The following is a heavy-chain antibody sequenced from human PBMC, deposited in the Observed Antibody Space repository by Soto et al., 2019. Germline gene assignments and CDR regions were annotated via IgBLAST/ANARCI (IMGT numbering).Heavy chain of an antibody. CDR1: GFSFTTYW. V-gene: IGHV5-51*01. D-gene: IGHD3-3*01. CDR2: IYPGDSDT. CDR3: ARSGRSAQRYFDS. J-gene: IGHJ4*02. Sequence: GESLKISCKTSGFSFTTYWIGWVRQMPGEGLEWMGIIYPGDSDTRYSPSFQGQVTISADRSISTAYLQWSSLKASDTAMYYCARSGRSAQRYFDSLGQGSLVTVSS.